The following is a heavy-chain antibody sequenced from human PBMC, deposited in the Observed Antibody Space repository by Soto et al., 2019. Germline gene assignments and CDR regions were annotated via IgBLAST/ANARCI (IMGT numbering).Heavy chain of an antibody. CDR3: ARDQGYDILTGYYILDGMDV. Sequence: EVQLVESGGGLVQPGGSLRLSCAASGFTFSSYSMNWVRQAPGKGLEWVSSISSSSSYIYYADSVKGRFTISRDNAKNSLYLQMNSLRAEDTAVYYCARDQGYDILTGYYILDGMDVWGQGTTVTVSS. J-gene: IGHJ6*02. D-gene: IGHD3-9*01. CDR1: GFTFSSYS. V-gene: IGHV3-21*01. CDR2: ISSSSSYI.